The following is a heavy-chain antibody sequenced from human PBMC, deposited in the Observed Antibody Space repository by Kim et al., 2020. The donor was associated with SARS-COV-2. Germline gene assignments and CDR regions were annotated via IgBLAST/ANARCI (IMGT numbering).Heavy chain of an antibody. D-gene: IGHD6-6*01. Sequence: YSQKYQGRVTITGDTSASTAYMELSSLRSEDTAVYYCARDSSPRAAPLDYWGQGTLVTVSS. J-gene: IGHJ4*02. V-gene: IGHV1-3*01. CDR3: ARDSSPRAAPLDY.